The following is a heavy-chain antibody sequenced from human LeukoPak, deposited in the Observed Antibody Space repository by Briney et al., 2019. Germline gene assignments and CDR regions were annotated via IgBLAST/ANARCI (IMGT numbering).Heavy chain of an antibody. CDR1: GGSFSGYY. V-gene: IGHV4-34*01. J-gene: IGHJ4*02. D-gene: IGHD4-17*01. Sequence: SETLSLTCAVYGGSFSGYYWSWIRQPPGKGLEWIGEINHSGGTNYNPSLKSRVTISVDTSKNQFSLKLSSVTAADTAVYYCARVFYARSPYDYGDYYFDYWGQGTLVTVSS. CDR2: INHSGGT. CDR3: ARVFYARSPYDYGDYYFDY.